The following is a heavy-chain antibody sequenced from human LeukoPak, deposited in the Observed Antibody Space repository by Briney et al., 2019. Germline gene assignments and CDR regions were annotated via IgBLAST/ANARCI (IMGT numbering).Heavy chain of an antibody. CDR2: IYTSGST. CDR1: GGSISSGSYY. Sequence: SETLSLTCTVSGGSISSGSYYWSWIRQPAGKGLEWTGRIYTSGSTNYNPSLKSRVTISVDTSKNQFSLKLSSVTAADTAVYYCARGYYGVFDYWGQGTLVTVSS. V-gene: IGHV4-61*02. J-gene: IGHJ4*02. D-gene: IGHD3-16*01. CDR3: ARGYYGVFDY.